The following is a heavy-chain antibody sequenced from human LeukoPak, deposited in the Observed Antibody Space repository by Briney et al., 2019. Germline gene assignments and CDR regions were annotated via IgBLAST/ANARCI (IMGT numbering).Heavy chain of an antibody. Sequence: SETLSLTCTVSGGSISSSSYYWGWIRQPPGKGLEWIGSIYYSGSTYYNPSLKSRVTISVDTSKNQFSLKLSSVTAADTAVYYPARYCSSTSCESGWLGWGQGTLVTVSS. CDR1: GGSISSSSYY. V-gene: IGHV4-39*07. J-gene: IGHJ4*02. CDR3: ARYCSSTSCESGWLG. CDR2: IYYSGST. D-gene: IGHD2-2*01.